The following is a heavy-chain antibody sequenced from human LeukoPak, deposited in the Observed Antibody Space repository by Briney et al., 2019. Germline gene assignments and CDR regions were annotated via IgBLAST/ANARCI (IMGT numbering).Heavy chain of an antibody. J-gene: IGHJ6*02. V-gene: IGHV3-23*01. CDR3: AKDAVRGSGIESYYYYGMDV. D-gene: IGHD3-10*01. CDR2: ISGSGGST. CDR1: GFTFSSYA. Sequence: GGSLRLSCAASGFTFSSYAMSWVRQAPGKGLEWVSAISGSGGSTYYADSVKGWFTISRDNSKNTLYLQMNSLRAEDTTVYYCAKDAVRGSGIESYYYYGMDVWGQGTTVTVSS.